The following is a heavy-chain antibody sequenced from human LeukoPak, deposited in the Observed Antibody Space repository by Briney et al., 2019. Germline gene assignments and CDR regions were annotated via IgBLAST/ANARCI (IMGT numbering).Heavy chain of an antibody. V-gene: IGHV4-39*07. CDR1: GGSISSSSYY. D-gene: IGHD3-10*01. CDR2: IYYSGST. J-gene: IGHJ4*02. CDR3: AGAILADMVRGVISSLH. Sequence: SETLSLTCTVSGGSISSSSYYWGWIRQPPGKGLEWIGSIYYSGSTYYNPSLKSRVTISVDTSKNQFSLKLSSVTAADTAVYYCAGAILADMVRGVISSLHWGQGTLVTVSS.